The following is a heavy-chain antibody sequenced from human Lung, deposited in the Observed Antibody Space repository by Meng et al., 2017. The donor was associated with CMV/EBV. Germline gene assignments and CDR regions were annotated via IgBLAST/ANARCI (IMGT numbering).Heavy chain of an antibody. CDR1: GGTFSSYA. V-gene: IGHV1-69*05. J-gene: IGHJ4*02. CDR3: ARDRGTIFGVDFDY. CDR2: IIPIFGTA. D-gene: IGHD3-3*01. Sequence: AVKVSCXASGGTFSSYAISWVRQAPGQGLEWMGGIIPIFGTANHAQKFQGRVTITTDESTSTAYMELSSLRSEDTAVYYCARDRGTIFGVDFDYWGQGTLVTVSS.